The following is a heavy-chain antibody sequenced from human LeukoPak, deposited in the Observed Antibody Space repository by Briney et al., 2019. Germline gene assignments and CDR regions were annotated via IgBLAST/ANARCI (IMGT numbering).Heavy chain of an antibody. D-gene: IGHD1-26*01. CDR1: GYTFTSYG. V-gene: IGHV1-18*01. CDR3: ARVGRQKWELRYYFDY. Sequence: ASVKVSCKASGYTFTSYGISWVRRAPGQGLEWMGWISAYNGNTNYAQKLQGRVTMTTDTSTSTAYMELRSLRSDDTAVYYCARVGRQKWELRYYFDYWGQGTLVTVSS. J-gene: IGHJ4*02. CDR2: ISAYNGNT.